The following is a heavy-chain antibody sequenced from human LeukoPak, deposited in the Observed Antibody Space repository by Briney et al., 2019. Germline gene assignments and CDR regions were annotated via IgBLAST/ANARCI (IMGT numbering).Heavy chain of an antibody. Sequence: GGTLRLSCAASGFTFSSYAMNWVRQAPGKGLGWVSNIYSRSSTMYYADSVKGLFTISRDNAKNSLYLQMNSLRDEDTAVYYCARDGTTTAYYYYCGMDVWGQGTTVTVSS. V-gene: IGHV3-48*02. CDR1: GFTFSSYA. CDR3: ARDGTTTAYYYYCGMDV. D-gene: IGHD1-1*01. CDR2: IYSRSSTM. J-gene: IGHJ6*02.